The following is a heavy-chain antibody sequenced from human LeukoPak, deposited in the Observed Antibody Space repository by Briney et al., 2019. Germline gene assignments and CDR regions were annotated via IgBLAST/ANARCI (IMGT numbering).Heavy chain of an antibody. CDR1: GFIFSSFG. CDR2: IQDDESNK. V-gene: IGHV3-30*02. J-gene: IGHJ6*03. D-gene: IGHD2-15*01. Sequence: GGSLRLSCAASGFIFSSFGMHWVRQAPGKGLEWVAFIQDDESNKFYADSVKGRFTISIDNSKNTLFLQMNSLRPEDTALYYCAKQMVERPHYYYMDVWGKGTTVTVSS. CDR3: AKQMVERPHYYYMDV.